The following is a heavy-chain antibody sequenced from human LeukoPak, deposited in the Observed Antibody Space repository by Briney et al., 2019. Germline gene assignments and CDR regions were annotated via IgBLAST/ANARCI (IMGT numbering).Heavy chain of an antibody. CDR2: INHSGST. V-gene: IGHV4-34*01. CDR1: GGSFSGYY. Sequence: SETLSLTCAVYGGSFSGYYWSWIRQPPGKGLEWIGEINHSGSTNYNPSLKSRVTISVDTSKNQFSLKLSSVTAADTAVYYCARNKVRQWLVQGPDYFDYWGQGTLVTVSS. D-gene: IGHD6-19*01. CDR3: ARNKVRQWLVQGPDYFDY. J-gene: IGHJ4*02.